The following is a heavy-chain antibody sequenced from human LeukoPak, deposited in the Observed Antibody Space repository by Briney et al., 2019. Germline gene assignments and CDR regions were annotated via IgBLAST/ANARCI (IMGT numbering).Heavy chain of an antibody. D-gene: IGHD1-1*01. CDR1: GYTFTGHY. V-gene: IGHV1-2*02. Sequence: ASVKVSCKASGYTFTGHYMHWVRQAPGQGLEWMGWINPNTGGTNYAQKFQGRVTITRDTSISTAYMELSSLRSDDTAVYYCARDNDQFWVPLDYWGQGTLVTVSS. J-gene: IGHJ4*02. CDR3: ARDNDQFWVPLDY. CDR2: INPNTGGT.